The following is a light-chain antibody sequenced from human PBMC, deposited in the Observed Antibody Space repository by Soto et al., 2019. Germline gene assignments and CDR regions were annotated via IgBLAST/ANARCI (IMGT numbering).Light chain of an antibody. CDR3: QDYGSSRT. CDR2: GAS. V-gene: IGKV3-20*01. Sequence: EIVLTQSPGTLSLSPGERATLSCRASQSVSSSYLAWYQQKPGQAPRLLIYGASSRATGIPDRFSGSGSGTDFTLTISRLESEDFAVYYCQDYGSSRTFGQGTRVDIK. J-gene: IGKJ1*01. CDR1: QSVSSSY.